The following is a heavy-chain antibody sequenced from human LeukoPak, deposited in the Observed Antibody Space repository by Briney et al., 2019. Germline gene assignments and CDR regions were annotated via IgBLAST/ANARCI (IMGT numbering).Heavy chain of an antibody. CDR2: ISSSSSYI. Sequence: GGSLRLSCAASGFTFSSYSMNWVRQAPGKGLEWVSSISSSSSYIYYADSVKGRFTISRDNAKNSLFLQMISLRAEDTAVYYCARGARYGSGSLGYNWFDPWGQGTLVTVSS. J-gene: IGHJ5*02. D-gene: IGHD3-10*01. CDR1: GFTFSSYS. CDR3: ARGARYGSGSLGYNWFDP. V-gene: IGHV3-21*01.